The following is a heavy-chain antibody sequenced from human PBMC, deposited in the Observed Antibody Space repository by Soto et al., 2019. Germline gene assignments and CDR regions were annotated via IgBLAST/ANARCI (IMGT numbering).Heavy chain of an antibody. CDR2: MYPGDSNT. V-gene: IGHV5-51*01. CDR3: ARSRWYYYGMDV. D-gene: IGHD2-15*01. Sequence: PGESLKISCKTSGYIFTSYWIGWVRQMPGKGLEWMAIMYPGDSNTRYSPSFQGQVTISADKSITTAYLQWSSLKASDSAIYYCARSRWYYYGMDVWGQGTKVTVSS. CDR1: GYIFTSYW. J-gene: IGHJ6*02.